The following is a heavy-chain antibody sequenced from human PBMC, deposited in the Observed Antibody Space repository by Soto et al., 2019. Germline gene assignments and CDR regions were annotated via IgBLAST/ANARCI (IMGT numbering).Heavy chain of an antibody. Sequence: GGSLRLSCAASGFTFSSYAMSWVRQAPGKGLEWVSAISGSGGSTYYADPVKGRFTISRDNSKNTLYLQMSSLRAEDTAVYYCAKEHCSGGSCYSAFPDYYYYYMDVWGKGTTVTVSS. J-gene: IGHJ6*03. V-gene: IGHV3-23*01. CDR1: GFTFSSYA. D-gene: IGHD2-15*01. CDR2: ISGSGGST. CDR3: AKEHCSGGSCYSAFPDYYYYYMDV.